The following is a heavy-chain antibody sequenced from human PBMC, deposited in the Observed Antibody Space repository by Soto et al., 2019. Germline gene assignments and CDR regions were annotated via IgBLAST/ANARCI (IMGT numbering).Heavy chain of an antibody. Sequence: EVQLLESGGGLVQPGGSLRLSCAASGFTFSSYAMSWVRQAPGKGLEWVSAISGSGGSTNYADSVKGRFTISRDNSKNTLYLQMNSLRAEDTAVYYCAKSTRCSGGSCPGAFDYWGQGTLVTVSS. J-gene: IGHJ4*02. CDR3: AKSTRCSGGSCPGAFDY. CDR2: ISGSGGST. D-gene: IGHD2-15*01. V-gene: IGHV3-23*01. CDR1: GFTFSSYA.